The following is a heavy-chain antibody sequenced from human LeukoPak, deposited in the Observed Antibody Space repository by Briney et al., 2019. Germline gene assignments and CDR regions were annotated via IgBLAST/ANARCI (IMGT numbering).Heavy chain of an antibody. D-gene: IGHD3-10*01. CDR2: ISNSGSTNYNRGST. CDR3: ARVGYSSGERYYFDY. Sequence: SETLSLTCTVSGGSISSGTYYWSWIRQPAGKGLEWIGRISNSGSTNYNRGSTNYNPSLESRVTISLSTSENQVSLKLSSVTAADTAVYYCARVGYSSGERYYFDYWGQGTLVTVSS. V-gene: IGHV4-61*02. CDR1: GGSISSGTYY. J-gene: IGHJ4*02.